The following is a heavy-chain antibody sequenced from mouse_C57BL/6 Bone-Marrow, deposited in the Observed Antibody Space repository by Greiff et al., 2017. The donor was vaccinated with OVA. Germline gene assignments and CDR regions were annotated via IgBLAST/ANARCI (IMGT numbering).Heavy chain of an antibody. D-gene: IGHD2-4*01. Sequence: VQLQQSGAELARPGASVKLSCKASGYTFTSYGISWVKQRTGQGLEWIGEIYPRSGNTYYNEKFKGKATLTADKSSSTAYMELRSLTSEDSAVYFCARAGIYYDYSFAYWGQGTLVTVSA. V-gene: IGHV1-81*01. CDR2: IYPRSGNT. J-gene: IGHJ3*01. CDR1: GYTFTSYG. CDR3: ARAGIYYDYSFAY.